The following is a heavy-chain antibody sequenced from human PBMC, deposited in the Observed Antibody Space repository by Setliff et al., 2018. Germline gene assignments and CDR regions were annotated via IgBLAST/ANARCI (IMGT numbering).Heavy chain of an antibody. J-gene: IGHJ4*02. CDR2: IYSGGRTT. D-gene: IGHD6-13*01. CDR1: GFALNSYA. CDR3: AKRRSSSWFGGMDY. V-gene: IGHV3-23*03. Sequence: PGGSLRLSCAASGFALNSYAMIWVRQAPGKGLEWVSVIYSGGRTTYYADSVEGRFTISRDSSKNTLYLQMNSLRVEDTAVYYCAKRRSSSWFGGMDYWGQGTLVT.